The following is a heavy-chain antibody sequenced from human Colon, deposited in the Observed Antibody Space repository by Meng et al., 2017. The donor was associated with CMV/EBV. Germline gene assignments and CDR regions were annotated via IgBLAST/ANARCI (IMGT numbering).Heavy chain of an antibody. CDR3: ARDGGLVVVPAAIGAYYYGMDV. CDR1: GGSFSGYY. J-gene: IGHJ6*02. Sequence: GSLRLSCAVYGGSFSGYYWSWIRQPPGKGLEWIGEINHSGSTNYNPSLKSRVTISVDTSKNQFSLKLSSVTAADTAVYYCARDGGLVVVPAAIGAYYYGMDVWGQGTTVTVSS. V-gene: IGHV4-34*01. CDR2: INHSGST. D-gene: IGHD2-2*02.